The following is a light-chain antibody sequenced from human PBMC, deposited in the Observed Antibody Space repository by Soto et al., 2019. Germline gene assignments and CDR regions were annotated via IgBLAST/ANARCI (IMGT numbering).Light chain of an antibody. J-gene: IGLJ3*02. CDR3: GTWESSRNWV. V-gene: IGLV1-51*01. Sequence: QSVLTQSPSVSAAPGQTVSISCSGTSSNIENNYVSWYQVLPKTAPKILIYDNLKRPSGIPDRFSGSKSGTSATLVITGLQTGDEADYYCGTWESSRNWVFGGGTKLTVL. CDR2: DNL. CDR1: SSNIENNY.